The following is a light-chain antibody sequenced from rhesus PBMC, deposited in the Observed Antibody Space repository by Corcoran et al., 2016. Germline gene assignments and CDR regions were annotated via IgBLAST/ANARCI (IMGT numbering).Light chain of an antibody. CDR3: QQYNSAPPT. Sequence: DIQMTQSPSSLSASVGDRVTITCRATQGISSWLAWYQQKQGKDPKLLIYKASSLQSGVPSRVSGSGSGTDFTLTSSRLQPEDFAIYYCQQYNSAPPTFGQGTKVEIK. J-gene: IGKJ1*01. CDR1: QGISSW. CDR2: KAS. V-gene: IGKV1-21*01.